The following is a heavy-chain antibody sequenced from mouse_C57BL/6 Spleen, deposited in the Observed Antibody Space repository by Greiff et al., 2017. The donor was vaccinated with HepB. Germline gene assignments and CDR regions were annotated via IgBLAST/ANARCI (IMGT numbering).Heavy chain of an antibody. J-gene: IGHJ2*01. CDR1: GFTFSSYA. V-gene: IGHV5-9-1*02. CDR2: ISSGGDYI. Sequence: DVMLVESGEGLVKPGGSLKLSCAASGFTFSSYAMSWVRQTPEKRLEWVAYISSGGDYIYYADTVKGRFTISRDNARNTLYLQMSSLKSEDTAMYYCTRESRWEGGFDYWGQGTTLTVSS. CDR3: TRESRWEGGFDY. D-gene: IGHD4-1*01.